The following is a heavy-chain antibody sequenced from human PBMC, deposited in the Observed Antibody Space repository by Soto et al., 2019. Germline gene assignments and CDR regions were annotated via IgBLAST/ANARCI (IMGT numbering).Heavy chain of an antibody. CDR1: GFTFSNYE. D-gene: IGHD2-21*02. CDR3: ARDSLTLTADPPNAFDI. CDR2: VSTSGYII. Sequence: GGSLRLSCVASGFTFSNYEMNWVRQAPGKGLEWVSYVSTSGYIIYYADSVKGRFTISRDNAKNSLFLQMNSLRVEDTAVYYCARDSLTLTADPPNAFDIWGQGTLVTVS. J-gene: IGHJ3*02. V-gene: IGHV3-48*03.